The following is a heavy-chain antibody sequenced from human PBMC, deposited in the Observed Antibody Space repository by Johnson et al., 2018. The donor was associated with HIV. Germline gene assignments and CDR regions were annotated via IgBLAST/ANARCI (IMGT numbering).Heavy chain of an antibody. CDR1: GFTFSSYA. D-gene: IGHD1-26*01. J-gene: IGHJ3*02. CDR3: ARDLLWYSGSQLEAFDI. CDR2: RRYDGSNK. Sequence: VQLVESGGGVVQPGRSLRLSCAASGFTFSSYAMHWVRQAPGKGLEWVAFRRYDGSNKYYGDSVKGRFTISRDNSKNTLYLQMNSLRAEDTSVYYCARDLLWYSGSQLEAFDIWGQGTMVTVSS. V-gene: IGHV3-30*02.